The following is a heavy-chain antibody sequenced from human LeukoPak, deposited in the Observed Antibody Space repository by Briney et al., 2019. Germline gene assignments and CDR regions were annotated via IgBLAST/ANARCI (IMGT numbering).Heavy chain of an antibody. CDR3: ARRQYSSSWYRHLFWFDP. Sequence: GESLKISCKGSGYSFTSYWIGWVRQMPGKGLEWMGFIYPGDSDTRYSPSFQGQVTISADKSISTAYLQWSSLKASDTAMYYCARRQYSSSWYRHLFWFDPWGQGTQVIVSS. CDR1: GYSFTSYW. D-gene: IGHD6-13*01. CDR2: IYPGDSDT. J-gene: IGHJ5*02. V-gene: IGHV5-51*01.